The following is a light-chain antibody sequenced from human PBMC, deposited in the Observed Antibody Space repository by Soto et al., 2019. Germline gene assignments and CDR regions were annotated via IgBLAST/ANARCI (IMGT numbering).Light chain of an antibody. J-gene: IGKJ5*01. CDR2: AAS. CDR1: QGISNY. V-gene: IGKV1-27*01. Sequence: DIQMTQSPSSLSASVGDRVTITCRASQGISNYLAWYQQKPGNVPKLLIYAASTLQSGVPSRFSGSGSGTDFTLIISSVQPEDVATYYCQKYNSAPRTFGQGTGLES. CDR3: QKYNSAPRT.